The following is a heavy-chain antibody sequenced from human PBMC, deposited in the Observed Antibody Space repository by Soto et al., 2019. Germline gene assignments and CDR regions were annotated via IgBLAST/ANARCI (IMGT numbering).Heavy chain of an antibody. J-gene: IGHJ6*02. V-gene: IGHV3-48*01. Sequence: EVQLVESGGGLVQPGVSLRLSWAASGFTFSTYSMNWVRQAQGKGLEWISYITKSSRTIYYADSVKGRFTISRDNAKNSLYLQMNSLRAEDTAVYYCTRDHGYGYGMDVWGQGTTVTVSS. CDR3: TRDHGYGYGMDV. CDR2: ITKSSRTI. CDR1: GFTFSTYS. D-gene: IGHD5-12*01.